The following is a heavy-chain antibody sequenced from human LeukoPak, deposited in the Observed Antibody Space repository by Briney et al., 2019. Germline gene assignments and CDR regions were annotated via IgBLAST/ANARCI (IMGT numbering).Heavy chain of an antibody. CDR2: INPNSGGT. CDR1: GYTFTGYY. D-gene: IGHD4-17*01. V-gene: IGHV1-2*02. Sequence: ASVKVSYKPSGYTFTGYYMHWVGQAPGQGLEWMEWINPNSGGTNYAQKFQGRVTMTRDTSISTAYMELSRLRSDDTAVYYCARSDYGDPDWYFDLWGRGTLVTVSS. CDR3: ARSDYGDPDWYFDL. J-gene: IGHJ2*01.